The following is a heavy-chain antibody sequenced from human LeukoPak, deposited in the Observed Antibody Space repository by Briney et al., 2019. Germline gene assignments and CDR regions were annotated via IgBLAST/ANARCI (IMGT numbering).Heavy chain of an antibody. CDR3: ARGHMVRGVEY. J-gene: IGHJ4*02. Sequence: ASVKVSCKASGYTFTGYYMHWVRQAPGQGLEWMGWINPNSGGTNFAQKLQGGVTMTRDTSISTAYMELSSLRSDDTAVYYCARGHMVRGVEYWGQGTLVTVSS. V-gene: IGHV1-2*02. D-gene: IGHD3-10*01. CDR2: INPNSGGT. CDR1: GYTFTGYY.